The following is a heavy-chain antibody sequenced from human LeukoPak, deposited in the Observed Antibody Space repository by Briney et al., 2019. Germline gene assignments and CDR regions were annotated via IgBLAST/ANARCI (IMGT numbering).Heavy chain of an antibody. J-gene: IGHJ4*02. V-gene: IGHV3-30-3*01. CDR3: ARDPRYCSGGSCYPGYYFDY. Sequence: PGGFLRLSCAASGFTFSSYAMHWVRQAPGKGLEWVAVISYDGSNKYYADSVKGRFTISRDNSKNTLYLQMNSLRAEDTAVYYCARDPRYCSGGSCYPGYYFDYWGQGTLVTVSS. D-gene: IGHD2-15*01. CDR2: ISYDGSNK. CDR1: GFTFSSYA.